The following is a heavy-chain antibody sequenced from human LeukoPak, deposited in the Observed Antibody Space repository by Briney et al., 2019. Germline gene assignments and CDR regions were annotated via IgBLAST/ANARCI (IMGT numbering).Heavy chain of an antibody. J-gene: IGHJ6*03. V-gene: IGHV4-4*07. D-gene: IGHD3-3*01. CDR1: GGSISGYY. CDR3: ARVDVFGVVSSDYYYYYMDV. Sequence: SETLSLTCTVSGGSISGYYWSWIRQPAGKGLEWIGRIYTSGSTNYNPSLKSRVTMSVDTSKNQFSLKLSYVTAADTAVYYCARVDVFGVVSSDYYYYYMDVWGKGTTVTVSS. CDR2: IYTSGST.